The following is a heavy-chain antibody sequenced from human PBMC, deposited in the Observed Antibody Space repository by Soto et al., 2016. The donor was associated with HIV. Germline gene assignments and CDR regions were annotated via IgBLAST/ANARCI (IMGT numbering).Heavy chain of an antibody. CDR1: GGSITSRSYY. D-gene: IGHD3-10*01. CDR2: IYASGST. CDR3: ARCHNSLSNYGSGTYSYCFDY. V-gene: IGHV4-61*02. Sequence: QVQLQESGPGLVKPSQTLSLTCSVSGGSITSRSYYWSWIRQPAGKGLEWIGRIYASGSTDYNPSLKSRVTISLDTSKNQFSLRLNSVTAADTAVYYCARCHNSLSNYGSGTYSYCFDYWGQGTLVTVSS. J-gene: IGHJ4*02.